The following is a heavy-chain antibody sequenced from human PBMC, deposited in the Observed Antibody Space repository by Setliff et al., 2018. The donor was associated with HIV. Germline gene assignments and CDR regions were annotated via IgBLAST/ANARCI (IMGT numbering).Heavy chain of an antibody. CDR3: ARGKGVGGVIITGGLDV. D-gene: IGHD3-10*01. CDR2: FDPEDGET. J-gene: IGHJ6*03. Sequence: ASVKVSCKISGYTLTELSIHWVRQAPGKGLEWMANFDPEDGETFYAQKFQGRLTMTEDTSTDTAYMELSSLRSDDTAMYYCARGKGVGGVIITGGLDVWGKGTTVTVS. CDR1: GYTLTELS. V-gene: IGHV1-24*01.